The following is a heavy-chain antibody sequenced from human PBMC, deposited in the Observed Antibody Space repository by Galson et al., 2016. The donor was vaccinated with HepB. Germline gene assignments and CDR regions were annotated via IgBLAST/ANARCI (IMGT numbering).Heavy chain of an antibody. CDR1: GFIFSAYV. V-gene: IGHV3-11*01. D-gene: IGHD3-3*01. CDR3: VRGDYGFDI. Sequence: SLRLSCAASGFIFSAYVMAWIRQTPEKGLQCVAYISARSDVIYHVDSVEGRFTISRDNAQSSLFLQMNSLRVEDSAIYYCVRGDYGFDIWGQGTTVTVSS. CDR2: ISARSDVI. J-gene: IGHJ6*02.